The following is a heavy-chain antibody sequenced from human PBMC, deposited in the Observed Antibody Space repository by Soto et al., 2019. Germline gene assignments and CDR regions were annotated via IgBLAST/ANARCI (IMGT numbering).Heavy chain of an antibody. V-gene: IGHV3-64*01. D-gene: IGHD3-9*01. CDR2: ISSNGGST. J-gene: IGHJ4*02. Sequence: GSLRLSCAASGFTFSSHAMHWVRQAPGKGLEYVSAISSNGGSTYYANSVKGRFIISRDNSKNTLNLQMGSLRPEDMAVYYCAGESGYYDLLTGYYTHYYFDYWGQGTLVTVSS. CDR1: GFTFSSHA. CDR3: AGESGYYDLLTGYYTHYYFDY.